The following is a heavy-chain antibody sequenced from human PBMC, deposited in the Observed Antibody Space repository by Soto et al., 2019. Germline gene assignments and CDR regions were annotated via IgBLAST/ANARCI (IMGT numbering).Heavy chain of an antibody. CDR1: GFTFSSYA. CDR3: AKVSGTHYYDSSGYPDY. Sequence: EVQLLESGGGLVQPGGSLRLSCAASGFTFSSYAMSWVRQAPGKGLEWVSAISGSGGRTYYADSVKGRFTISRDNSKNTLYLQMNSLRAEDTAVYYCAKVSGTHYYDSSGYPDYWGQGTLVTVSS. D-gene: IGHD3-22*01. V-gene: IGHV3-23*01. CDR2: ISGSGGRT. J-gene: IGHJ4*02.